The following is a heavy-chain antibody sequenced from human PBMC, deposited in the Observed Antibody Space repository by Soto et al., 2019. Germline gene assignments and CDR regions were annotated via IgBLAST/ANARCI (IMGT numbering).Heavy chain of an antibody. Sequence: SETLSLTCAVSGGSISSSNWWSWVRQPPGKGLEWIGEIYHSGSTNYNPPLKSRVTISVDKSKNQFSLKLSSVTAADTAVYYCARGRWLQSRGYYFDYWGQGTLVTVSS. CDR2: IYHSGST. D-gene: IGHD5-12*01. CDR1: GGSISSSNW. CDR3: ARGRWLQSRGYYFDY. J-gene: IGHJ4*02. V-gene: IGHV4-4*02.